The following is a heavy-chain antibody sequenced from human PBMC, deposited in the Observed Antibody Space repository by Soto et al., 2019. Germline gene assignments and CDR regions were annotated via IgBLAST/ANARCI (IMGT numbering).Heavy chain of an antibody. D-gene: IGHD3-10*01. CDR2: IIPIFGTA. CDR3: AREGLDGYGSGSYSDY. V-gene: IGHV1-69*01. J-gene: IGHJ4*02. Sequence: QVQLVQSGAEVKKPGSSVKVSCKASGGTFSSYAISWVRQAPGQGLEWMGGIIPIFGTANYAQKFQGRVTITADESTSTAYMELSSLRSEDTAVYYCAREGLDGYGSGSYSDYWGQGTLVTVSS. CDR1: GGTFSSYA.